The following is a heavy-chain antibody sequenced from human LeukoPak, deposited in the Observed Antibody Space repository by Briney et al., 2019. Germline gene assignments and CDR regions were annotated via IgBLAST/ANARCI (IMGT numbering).Heavy chain of an antibody. CDR1: GFTFSCYG. J-gene: IGHJ4*02. D-gene: IGHD6-19*01. CDR2: ISYDGSNK. CDR3: AKGHHLSSGFDY. V-gene: IGHV3-30*18. Sequence: GGSLRLSCAASGFTFSCYGMHWVRQAPGKGLEWVAVISYDGSNKYYADSVKGRFTISRDNSKNTLYLQMNSLRAEDTAVYYCAKGHHLSSGFDYWGQGTLVTVSS.